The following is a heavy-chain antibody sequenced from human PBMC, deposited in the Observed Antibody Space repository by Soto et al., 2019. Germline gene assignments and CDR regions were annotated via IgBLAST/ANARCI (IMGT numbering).Heavy chain of an antibody. CDR2: ISYSGRT. V-gene: IGHV4-39*01. J-gene: IGHJ4*02. D-gene: IGHD4-17*01. CDR3: ARRRASDYGGNHHPYYFDR. Sequence: SETLSLACTVSYASIITDNYFWVWIRQSPRRGLELIGSISYSGRTYDNPSLQSRVTISIDASKNQFSLKLTSVTTADTAVYYCARRRASDYGGNHHPYYFDRWGQGALVTVSS. CDR1: YASIITDNYF.